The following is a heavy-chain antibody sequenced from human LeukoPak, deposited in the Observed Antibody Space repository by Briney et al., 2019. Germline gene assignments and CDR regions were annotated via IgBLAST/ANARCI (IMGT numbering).Heavy chain of an antibody. V-gene: IGHV3-43*01. CDR1: GFTFAEYT. D-gene: IGHD6-19*01. CDR3: VKDLVAASENVRGWYPMDY. Sequence: GSLRLSRAASGFTFAEYTMHWVRQAPGKGLEWVSLISWNGARIHYGDSVKGRFTISRDNSKNSLYLQMNSLRTEDTALYYCVKDLVAASENVRGWYPMDYWGQGTLVTVSS. CDR2: ISWNGARI. J-gene: IGHJ4*02.